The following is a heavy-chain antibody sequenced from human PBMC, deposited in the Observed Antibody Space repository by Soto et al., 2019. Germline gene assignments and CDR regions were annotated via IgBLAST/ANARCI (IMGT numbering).Heavy chain of an antibody. CDR1: GFTVSENY. CDR2: IYSDSGT. CDR3: ARPRGAVGTFLDY. Sequence: EVQLVESGGGLVQPGGSLRLSCAASGFTVSENYMSWVRQAPGKGLEWVSIIYSDSGTDYADSVKGRFTISRDNSKNTMYLQMNSLRDEDTALYYCARPRGAVGTFLDYWGQGTLVTVSS. J-gene: IGHJ4*02. D-gene: IGHD3-10*01. V-gene: IGHV3-66*04.